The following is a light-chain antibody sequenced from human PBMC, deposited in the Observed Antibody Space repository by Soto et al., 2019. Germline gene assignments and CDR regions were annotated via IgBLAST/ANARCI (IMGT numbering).Light chain of an antibody. CDR3: SSYTSSSTYV. CDR1: STDVGGYNY. CDR2: EVS. V-gene: IGLV2-14*01. J-gene: IGLJ1*01. Sequence: QSALTQPASVSGCPGQSITISCTGSSTDVGGYNYVSWYQQHPGKAPKVMIYEVSNRPSGVSNRFSGSKSGNTASLPISGLQAEDEADYYCSSYTSSSTYVFGTGTKVTVL.